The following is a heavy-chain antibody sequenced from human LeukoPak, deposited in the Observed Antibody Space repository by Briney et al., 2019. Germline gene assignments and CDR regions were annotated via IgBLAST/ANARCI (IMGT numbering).Heavy chain of an antibody. Sequence: PGGSLRLSCAASGFTFSTYWMHWVRQAPGKGLVWVSRINTDGSTTTNAGSVKGRFTISRDNAKHTLYLQMNSLRAEDTAVYYCASGGDAFDVWGRGTMVTVSS. J-gene: IGHJ3*01. CDR3: ASGGDAFDV. CDR1: GFTFSTYW. CDR2: INTDGSTT. V-gene: IGHV3-74*01.